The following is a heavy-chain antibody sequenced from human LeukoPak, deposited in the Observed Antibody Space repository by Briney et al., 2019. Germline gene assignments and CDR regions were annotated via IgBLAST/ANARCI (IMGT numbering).Heavy chain of an antibody. J-gene: IGHJ5*02. CDR2: IIPIFGTA. V-gene: IGHV1-69*06. CDR3: ARGYTRSRWFDP. D-gene: IGHD2-2*01. CDR1: GYTFTNYG. Sequence: ASVKVSCKASGYTFTNYGISWVRQAPGQGLEWMGGIIPIFGTANYAQKFQGRVTITADKSTSTAYMELSSLRSEDTAVYYCARGYTRSRWFDPWGQGTLVTVSS.